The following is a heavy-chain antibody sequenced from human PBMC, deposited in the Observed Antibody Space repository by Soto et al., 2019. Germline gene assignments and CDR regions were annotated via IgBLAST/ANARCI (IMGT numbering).Heavy chain of an antibody. D-gene: IGHD4-17*01. CDR2: INAYVGET. CDR3: DY. CDR1: GYSFTHYG. V-gene: IGHV1-18*01. Sequence: QVQLVQSGAEAKKPGASVKVSCKASGYSFTHYGITWVRQAPGQGLEWTGWINAYVGETKSAQKYEGRVTVTMDTTTSAAHVELRNLNGARGDGATLDYWGQGTLVRVSA. J-gene: IGHJ4*02.